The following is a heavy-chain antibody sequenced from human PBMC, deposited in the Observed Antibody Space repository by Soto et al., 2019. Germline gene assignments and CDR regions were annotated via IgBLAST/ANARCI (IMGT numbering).Heavy chain of an antibody. CDR3: ARDYGDYVSMGLGEPVYYYYYMDV. V-gene: IGHV3-64*01. Sequence: EVQLVESGGGLVQPGGSLRLSCAASGFTFSSYAMHWVRQAPGKGLEYVSAISSNGGSTYYANSVKGRFTISRDNSKNTLYLQMGSLRAEDMAVYYCARDYGDYVSMGLGEPVYYYYYMDVWGKGTTVTVSS. D-gene: IGHD4-17*01. CDR1: GFTFSSYA. CDR2: ISSNGGST. J-gene: IGHJ6*03.